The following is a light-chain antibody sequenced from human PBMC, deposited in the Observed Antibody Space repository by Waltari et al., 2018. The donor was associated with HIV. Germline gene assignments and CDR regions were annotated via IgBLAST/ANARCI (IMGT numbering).Light chain of an antibody. CDR2: QDS. J-gene: IGLJ3*02. Sequence: SYELTQPPSVSVSPGQTASITCSGDKLGDNYACWYQQKPGQSPVLVIYQDSKWPSGVPERFSGSNSGNTATLTIRGTQAMDEADYYGQAWDSGTWVFGGGTKLTVL. CDR1: KLGDNY. CDR3: QAWDSGTWV. V-gene: IGLV3-1*01.